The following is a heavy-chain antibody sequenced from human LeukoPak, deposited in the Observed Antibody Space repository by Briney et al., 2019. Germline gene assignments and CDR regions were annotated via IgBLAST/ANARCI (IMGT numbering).Heavy chain of an antibody. CDR3: ARGYSSGWYYFEY. D-gene: IGHD6-19*01. V-gene: IGHV4-59*01. J-gene: IGHJ4*02. CDR2: IYYSGST. CDR1: GGSISSYY. Sequence: PSETLSLTCTVSGGSISSYYWSWIRQPPGKGLEWIGYIYYSGSTNYNPSLKSRVTISVDTSKNQFSLKLSSVTAADTAVYYCARGYSSGWYYFEYWGQGALVTVSS.